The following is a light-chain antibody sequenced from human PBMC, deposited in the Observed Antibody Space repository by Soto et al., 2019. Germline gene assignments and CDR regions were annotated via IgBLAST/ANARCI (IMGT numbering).Light chain of an antibody. V-gene: IGKV3-20*01. CDR1: QGVSSSH. CDR3: QQYVTSPPT. CDR2: GAS. J-gene: IGKJ1*01. Sequence: EIVLTQSPGTLSLSPGERATLYCGASQGVSSSHLAWYQQKPGQAPRLLIYGASSRATGIPDRFSGSGSGTDFTLTTSRLEPEDFAVYYCQQYVTSPPTFGQGTKVDI.